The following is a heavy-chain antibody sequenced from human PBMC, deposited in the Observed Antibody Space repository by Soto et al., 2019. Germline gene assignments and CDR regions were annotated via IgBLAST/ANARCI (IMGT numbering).Heavy chain of an antibody. V-gene: IGHV3-64D*06. D-gene: IGHD6-19*01. CDR1: GFPFSSYA. J-gene: IGHJ5*02. CDR3: VKTPPLWEAVAGLNWFDP. Sequence: PGGSLRLSCTASGFPFSSYAMHWVRQAPGKGLEYVSAISSNGGSTYYADSVKGRFTISRDNSKNTLYLQMSSLRAEDTAVYYCVKTPPLWEAVAGLNWFDPWGQGTLVTVSS. CDR2: ISSNGGST.